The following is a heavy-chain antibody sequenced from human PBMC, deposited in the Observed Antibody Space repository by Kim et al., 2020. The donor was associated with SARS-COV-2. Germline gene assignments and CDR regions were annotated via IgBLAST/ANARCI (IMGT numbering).Heavy chain of an antibody. CDR2: ISSNGGST. Sequence: GGSLRLSCSASGFTFSSYAMHWVRQAPGKGLEYVSAISSNGGSTYYADSVKGRFTISRDNSKNTLYLQMSSLRAEDTAVYYCVKEAYDYVWGSYRYVPFYYFDYWGKGTLVTVSS. CDR3: VKEAYDYVWGSYRYVPFYYFDY. V-gene: IGHV3-64D*09. J-gene: IGHJ4*02. D-gene: IGHD3-16*02. CDR1: GFTFSSYA.